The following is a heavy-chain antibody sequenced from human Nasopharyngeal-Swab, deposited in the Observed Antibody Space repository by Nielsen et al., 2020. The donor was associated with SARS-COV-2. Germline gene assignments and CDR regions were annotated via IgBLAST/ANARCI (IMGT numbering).Heavy chain of an antibody. J-gene: IGHJ5*02. CDR2: VYFVGSP. D-gene: IGHD2-15*01. CDR3: ARVMVATTIWFDP. Sequence: GSLRLSCSVSGASFTSSDYYWGWIRQPPGKGLEWIGSVYFVGSPFYNPSLKSRVTISVDRSKKQFSLRLNSVTAADTAVYYCARVMVATTIWFDPWGRGTLVTVSS. CDR1: GASFTSSDYY. V-gene: IGHV4-39*07.